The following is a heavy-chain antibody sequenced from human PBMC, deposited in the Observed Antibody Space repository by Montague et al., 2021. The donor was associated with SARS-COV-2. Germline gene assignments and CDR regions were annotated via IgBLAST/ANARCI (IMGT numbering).Heavy chain of an antibody. CDR1: EFTFDGYA. CDR3: TRAYCGRTNGHAWYFQL. Sequence: SLRLSCAVSEFTFDGYAMNWVRQAPGKGLEWVGFIRCKACNGTTEYAASVRGRFTISRDDSRNIAYLQMNSLKGEDTAVYYCTRAYCGRTNGHAWYFQLWGQGTLVTVSS. D-gene: IGHD2-2*01. V-gene: IGHV3-49*04. CDR2: IRCKACNGTT. J-gene: IGHJ1*01.